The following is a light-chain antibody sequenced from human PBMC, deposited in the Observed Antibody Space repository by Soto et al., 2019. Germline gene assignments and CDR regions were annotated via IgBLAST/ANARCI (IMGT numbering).Light chain of an antibody. CDR2: DVT. Sequence: QSALTQPRSVSGSPGQSVTISCTGTSSDVGGYNSVSWYQHHPGKAPQLIIYDVTQRPSGVPDRFSGSKSGNTASLTISGLQAEDEADYYCCSYAGSRVVFGGGTKLTVL. CDR1: SSDVGGYNS. J-gene: IGLJ2*01. V-gene: IGLV2-11*01. CDR3: CSYAGSRVV.